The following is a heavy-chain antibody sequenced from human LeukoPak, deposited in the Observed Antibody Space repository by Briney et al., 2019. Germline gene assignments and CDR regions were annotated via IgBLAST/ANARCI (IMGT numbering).Heavy chain of an antibody. J-gene: IGHJ4*02. CDR2: ISAVGVST. Sequence: PGGSLRLSCAASGFTFSSYAINWVRQAPGKGLEWVSSISAVGVSTYYADSVQGRFTISRDNSKNTLFLHLDSLRAADTAVYYCARSNGSSWMYFDSWGQGTLVTVSS. D-gene: IGHD6-13*01. CDR1: GFTFSSYA. V-gene: IGHV3-23*01. CDR3: ARSNGSSWMYFDS.